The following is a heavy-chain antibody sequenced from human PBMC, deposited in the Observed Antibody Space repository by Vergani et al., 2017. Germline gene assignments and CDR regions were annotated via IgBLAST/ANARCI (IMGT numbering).Heavy chain of an antibody. V-gene: IGHV3-21*01. CDR3: ARKGPVGPDDSSGYYYAFDI. D-gene: IGHD3-22*01. CDR2: ISSSSSYI. CDR1: GFTFSSYS. Sequence: EVQLVESGGGLVKPGGSLRLSCAASGFTFSSYSMNWVRQAPGKGLEWVSSISSSSSYIYYADSVKGRFTISRDNAKNTLYLQMNSRRSEDTAVYYCARKGPVGPDDSSGYYYAFDIWGQGTMVTVSS. J-gene: IGHJ3*02.